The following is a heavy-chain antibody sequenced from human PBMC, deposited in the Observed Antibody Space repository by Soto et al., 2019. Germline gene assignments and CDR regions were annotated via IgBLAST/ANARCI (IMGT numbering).Heavy chain of an antibody. CDR2: IYSGGTT. D-gene: IGHD6-19*01. CDR1: GFTVSNNY. CDR3: ARDGGSSAVDY. Sequence: EVQLVESGGGLIQPGGSLRLSCAASGFTVSNNYMSWVRQAPGKGLEWVSVIYSGGTTYYSDCVKGRFTISRDNPKNTLYLQMNSLRAEDTAVYYCARDGGSSAVDYWGQGTLVTVSS. J-gene: IGHJ4*02. V-gene: IGHV3-53*01.